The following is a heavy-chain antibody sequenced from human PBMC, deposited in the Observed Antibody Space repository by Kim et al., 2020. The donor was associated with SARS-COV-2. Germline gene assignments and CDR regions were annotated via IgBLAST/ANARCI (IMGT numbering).Heavy chain of an antibody. Sequence: GGSLRLSCAASGFTFSNYGMSWVRQAPGKGLEWVSGISGSGISTYYADSVKGRFTISRDNSKNTVYLEMNSLRAEDTAVYYCARRYSQLDYWGQGTLVTV. CDR2: ISGSGIST. J-gene: IGHJ4*02. V-gene: IGHV3-23*01. D-gene: IGHD1-1*01. CDR1: GFTFSNYG. CDR3: ARRYSQLDY.